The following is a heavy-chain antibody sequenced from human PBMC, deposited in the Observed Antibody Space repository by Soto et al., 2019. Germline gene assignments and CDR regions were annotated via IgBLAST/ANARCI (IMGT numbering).Heavy chain of an antibody. V-gene: IGHV4-59*08. CDR3: ARGFSIDWYTYYFDY. CDR1: GGSISSYY. Sequence: SETLSLTCTVSGGSISSYYWSWIRQPPGKGLEWIGYIYYSGSTNYNPSLKSRVTMSIDTSKNQFSLKLNSVTAADTAVYYCARGFSIDWYTYYFDYWGQGPLVTVS. CDR2: IYYSGST. J-gene: IGHJ4*02. D-gene: IGHD3-3*02.